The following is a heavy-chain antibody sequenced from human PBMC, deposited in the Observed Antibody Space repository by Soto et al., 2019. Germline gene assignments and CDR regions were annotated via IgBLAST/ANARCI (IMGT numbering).Heavy chain of an antibody. D-gene: IGHD3-3*01. J-gene: IGHJ6*02. Sequence: GASVKVSCKASGYTFTSYGISWVRQAPGQGLEWTGWISAYNGNTNYAQKLQGRVTMTTDTSTSTAYMELRSLRSDDTAVYYCADLQRYDFWSYGMDVWGQGTTVTVSS. CDR1: GYTFTSYG. V-gene: IGHV1-18*01. CDR2: ISAYNGNT. CDR3: ADLQRYDFWSYGMDV.